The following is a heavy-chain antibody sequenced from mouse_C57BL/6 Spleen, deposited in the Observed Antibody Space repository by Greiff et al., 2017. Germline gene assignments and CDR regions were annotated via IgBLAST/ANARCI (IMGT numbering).Heavy chain of an antibody. CDR1: GYAFSSSW. V-gene: IGHV1-82*01. J-gene: IGHJ2*01. D-gene: IGHD2-3*01. CDR2: IYPGDGDT. Sequence: QVQLKESGPELVKPGASVKISCKASGYAFSSSWMNWVKQRPGKGLEWIGRIYPGDGDTNYNGKFKGKATLTADKSSSTAYMQLSSLTSEDSAVYFCATPHDGYYGGDYWGQGTTLTVSS. CDR3: ATPHDGYYGGDY.